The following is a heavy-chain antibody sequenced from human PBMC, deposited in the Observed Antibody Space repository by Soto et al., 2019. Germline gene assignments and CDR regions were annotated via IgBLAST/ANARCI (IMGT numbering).Heavy chain of an antibody. D-gene: IGHD6-13*01. CDR1: GYTFTSYA. J-gene: IGHJ4*02. CDR2: TNAGNGNT. V-gene: IGHV1-3*05. Sequence: QVQIVQSGAEEKKPGASVKVSCKASGYTFTSYAMPWVRQAPGKRLEWMGWTNAGNGNTKYSQKFQRSVPITRDTFARTAYMEVSSVISEDTAVYYCARDVAAADYWGQGTLVTVSS. CDR3: ARDVAAADY.